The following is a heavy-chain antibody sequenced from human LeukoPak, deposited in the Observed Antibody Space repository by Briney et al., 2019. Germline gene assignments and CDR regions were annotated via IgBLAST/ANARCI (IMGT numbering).Heavy chain of an antibody. V-gene: IGHV1-18*01. CDR3: ARGHGYSSGYNIPFDY. Sequence: ASVKVSCKASGYTFTSYGISWVRQAPGQGLEWMGWISAYNGNTNYAQKLQGRVTMTTDTSTSTAYMELSRLRSDDTAVYYCARGHGYSSGYNIPFDYWGQGTLVTVSS. CDR2: ISAYNGNT. CDR1: GYTFTSYG. D-gene: IGHD3-22*01. J-gene: IGHJ4*02.